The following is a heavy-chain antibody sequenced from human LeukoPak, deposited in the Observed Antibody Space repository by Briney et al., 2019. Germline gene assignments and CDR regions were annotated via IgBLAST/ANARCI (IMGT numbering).Heavy chain of an antibody. CDR1: GDSISNHNDF. Sequence: SETLSLTCTVSGDSISNHNDFWGWTRQPPGKGLEWIASIYTSGRTLFNSSLKSRVALSLDTSKNQVSLKLNSVTAADSAVYYCARRPEYNRSSRWAFDIWGQGTMVIVSS. CDR3: ARRPEYNRSSRWAFDI. J-gene: IGHJ3*02. V-gene: IGHV4-39*01. D-gene: IGHD1-14*01. CDR2: IYTSGRT.